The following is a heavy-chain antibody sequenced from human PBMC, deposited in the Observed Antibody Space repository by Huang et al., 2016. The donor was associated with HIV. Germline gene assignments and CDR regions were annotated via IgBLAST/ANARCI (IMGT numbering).Heavy chain of an antibody. CDR1: AFTFRSYA. J-gene: IGHJ5*02. CDR2: TSVSGGNT. D-gene: IGHD5-12*01. Sequence: EMQLLESGGGLVQPGGSLRLSCAASAFTFRSYAMTWVRQAPGKGLEGVSATSVSGGNTYYADYVNGRFTISRDNSKNTLYLQMNSLRAEDTAVYYCAKVASGYDFSARGSDWFDPWGQGTLVSVSS. CDR3: AKVASGYDFSARGSDWFDP. V-gene: IGHV3-23*01.